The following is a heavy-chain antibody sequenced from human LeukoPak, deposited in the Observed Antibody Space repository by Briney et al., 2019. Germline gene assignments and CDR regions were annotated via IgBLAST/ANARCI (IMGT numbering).Heavy chain of an antibody. CDR1: GGSISSGSYY. V-gene: IGHV4-61*02. J-gene: IGHJ4*02. Sequence: SQTLSLTCTVSGGSISSGSYYWSWIRRPAGKGLEWIGRIYTSGSTNYNPSLKSRVTISVDTSKNQFSLKLSSVTAADKAVYYCARGYYYDSSGYYYAPFDYWGQGTLVTVSS. CDR2: IYTSGST. CDR3: ARGYYYDSSGYYYAPFDY. D-gene: IGHD3-22*01.